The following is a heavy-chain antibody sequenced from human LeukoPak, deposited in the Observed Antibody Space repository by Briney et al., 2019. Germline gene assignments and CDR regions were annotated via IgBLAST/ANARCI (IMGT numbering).Heavy chain of an antibody. J-gene: IGHJ3*02. Sequence: GGSLRLSCAASGFTFSDYYMSWLRQAPGKGLEWISYISSSASTIYYADSVKGRFTISRDNAKNSLYLQLNSLRAEDTAVYYCVRDFQEGDRLWFQEPNWGKIGIWGQGTMVTVSS. V-gene: IGHV3-11*04. CDR3: VRDFQEGDRLWFQEPNWGKIGI. CDR1: GFTFSDYY. D-gene: IGHD7-27*01. CDR2: ISSSASTI.